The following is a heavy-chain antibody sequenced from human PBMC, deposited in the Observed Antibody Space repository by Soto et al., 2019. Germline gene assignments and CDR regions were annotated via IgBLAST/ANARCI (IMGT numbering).Heavy chain of an antibody. V-gene: IGHV4-30-4*01. D-gene: IGHD3-22*01. CDR3: ARTKYYYDTTAHIFDY. J-gene: IGHJ4*02. CDR2: IYHSGGP. CDR1: GGSISSGDY. Sequence: PSETLSLTCTVSGGSISSGDYWSWIRQPPGKGLEWIGYIYHSGGPYYNPSLNSRATMSVDTSQDQFSLKLSSVSAADTAVYYCARTKYYYDTTAHIFDYWGQGALVTVSS.